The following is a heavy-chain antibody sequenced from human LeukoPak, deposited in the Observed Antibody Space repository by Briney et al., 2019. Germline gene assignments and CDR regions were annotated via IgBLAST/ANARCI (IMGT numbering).Heavy chain of an antibody. Sequence: SVKVSCKASGGTFSSYAISWVRQAPGQGLEWMGGIIPIFGTANYAQKFQGGVTITTDESTSTAYMELSSLRSEDTAVYYCARERIPGYSSGWYYWGQGTLVTVSS. J-gene: IGHJ4*02. CDR2: IIPIFGTA. D-gene: IGHD6-19*01. CDR3: ARERIPGYSSGWYY. CDR1: GGTFSSYA. V-gene: IGHV1-69*05.